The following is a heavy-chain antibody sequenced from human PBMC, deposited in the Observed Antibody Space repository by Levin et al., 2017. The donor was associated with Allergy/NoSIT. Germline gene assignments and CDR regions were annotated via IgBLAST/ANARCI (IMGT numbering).Heavy chain of an antibody. D-gene: IGHD3-3*01. CDR2: IYYSGST. V-gene: IGHV4-31*03. CDR1: GGSISSGGYY. Sequence: TSETLSLTCTVSGGSISSGGYYWSWIRQHPGKGLEWIGYIYYSGSTYYNPSLKSRVTISVDTSKNQFSLKLSSVTAADTAVYYCARSDAYYDFWSGYFDLYYFDYWGQGTLVTVSS. J-gene: IGHJ4*02. CDR3: ARSDAYYDFWSGYFDLYYFDY.